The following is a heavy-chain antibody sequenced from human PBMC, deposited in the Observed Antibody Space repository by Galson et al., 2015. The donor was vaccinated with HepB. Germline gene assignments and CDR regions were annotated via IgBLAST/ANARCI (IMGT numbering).Heavy chain of an antibody. V-gene: IGHV1-69*10. Sequence: SVKVSCKASGGTFSSYAISWVRQAPGQGLEWMGGIIPILGIANYAQKFQGRVTIIADKSTSTAYMELSSLRSEDTAVYYCARAQGDCGGDCYPPLDYWGQGTLVTVSS. D-gene: IGHD2-21*01. J-gene: IGHJ4*02. CDR2: IIPILGIA. CDR3: ARAQGDCGGDCYPPLDY. CDR1: GGTFSSYA.